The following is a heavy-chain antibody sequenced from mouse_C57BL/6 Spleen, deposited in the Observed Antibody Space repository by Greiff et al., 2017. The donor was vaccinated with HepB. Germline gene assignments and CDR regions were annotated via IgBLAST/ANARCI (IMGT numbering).Heavy chain of an antibody. D-gene: IGHD2-4*01. J-gene: IGHJ1*03. Sequence: EVKLQESGGGLVQPGGSLSLSCAASGFTFTDYYMSWVRQPPGKALEWLGFIRNKANGYTTEYSASVKGRFTISRDNSQSILYLQMNALRAEDSATYYCARLHYDGSPRYFDVWGTGTTVTVSS. V-gene: IGHV7-3*01. CDR1: GFTFTDYY. CDR3: ARLHYDGSPRYFDV. CDR2: IRNKANGYTT.